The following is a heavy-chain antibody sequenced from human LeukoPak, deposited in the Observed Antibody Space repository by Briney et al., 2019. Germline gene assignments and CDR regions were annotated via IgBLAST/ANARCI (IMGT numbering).Heavy chain of an antibody. Sequence: GGSLRLSCAASGFTFSSYAMSWVRQAPGKGLEWVSAISGSGGSTYYADPVKGRFTISRDNSKNTLYLQMNSLRAEDTAVYYCAKDWGYCSSSSCSRSTFDYWGQGTLVTVSS. J-gene: IGHJ4*02. CDR3: AKDWGYCSSSSCSRSTFDY. V-gene: IGHV3-23*01. CDR1: GFTFSSYA. CDR2: ISGSGGST. D-gene: IGHD2-2*01.